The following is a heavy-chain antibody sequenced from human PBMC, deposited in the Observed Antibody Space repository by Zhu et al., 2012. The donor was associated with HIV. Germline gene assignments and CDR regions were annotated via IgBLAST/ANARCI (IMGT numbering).Heavy chain of an antibody. CDR2: IYYSGST. J-gene: IGHJ4*02. V-gene: IGHV4-39*07. D-gene: IGHD3-22*01. CDR3: ARHLRLYDSSGYYAYYFNY. CDR1: GGSTSSNNYY. Sequence: QVQLQESGPGLVKPSETLSLTCTVSGGSTSSNNYYWGWIRQPPGKGLEWIGSIYYSGSTHYNPSLKSRVTTSLNTSKNQFSLKLSSVTAADTAVYYCARHLRLYDSSGYYAYYFNYWGQGTLVTVSS.